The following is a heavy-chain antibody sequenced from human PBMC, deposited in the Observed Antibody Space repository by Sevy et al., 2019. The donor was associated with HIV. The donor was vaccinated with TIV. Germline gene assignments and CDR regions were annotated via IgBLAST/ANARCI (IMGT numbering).Heavy chain of an antibody. V-gene: IGHV3-30-3*01. CDR3: ARDQEWVVSLNYFDY. J-gene: IGHJ4*02. Sequence: GWSLRLSCAASGFTFSSYAMHWVRQAPGKGLEWVAVISYDGSNKYYADSVKGRFTISRDNSKNTLYLQMNSLRAEDTAVYYCARDQEWVVSLNYFDYWGQGTLVTVSS. CDR1: GFTFSSYA. D-gene: IGHD1-26*01. CDR2: ISYDGSNK.